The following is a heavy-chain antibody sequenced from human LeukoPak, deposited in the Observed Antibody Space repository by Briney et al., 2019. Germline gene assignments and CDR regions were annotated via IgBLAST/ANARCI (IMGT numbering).Heavy chain of an antibody. J-gene: IGHJ5*02. CDR2: IIPILGIA. CDR1: GGTFSSYA. V-gene: IGHV1-69*04. CDR3: ARDGPRGGGLWFDP. Sequence: GASVKVSCKASGGTFSSYAISWVRQAPGQGLEWMGRIIPILGIANYAQKFQGRVTITADKSTSTAYMELSSLRSEDTAVYYCARDGPRGGGLWFDPWGQGTLVTVSS. D-gene: IGHD2-15*01.